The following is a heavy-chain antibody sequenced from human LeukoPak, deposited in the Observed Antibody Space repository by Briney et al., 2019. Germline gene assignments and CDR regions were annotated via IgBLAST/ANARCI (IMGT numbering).Heavy chain of an antibody. CDR2: LGTAGDT. D-gene: IGHD5-24*01. CDR1: GFTLSNYA. V-gene: IGHV3-13*01. Sequence: GGSLRLSCAASGFTLSNYAMHWVRQPAGEGLEWVSALGTAGDTFYPGSVKGRFTISRDNAKKTLFLQMNSLRAEDTAVYYCASQNTPHGNFDYWGQGTLVTVSS. J-gene: IGHJ4*02. CDR3: ASQNTPHGNFDY.